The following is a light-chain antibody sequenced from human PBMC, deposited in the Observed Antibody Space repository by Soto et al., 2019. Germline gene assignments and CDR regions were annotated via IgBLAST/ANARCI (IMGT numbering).Light chain of an antibody. V-gene: IGKV3-15*01. CDR2: GAS. J-gene: IGKJ2*01. CDR3: QQYNNSYT. Sequence: EIVMTQSPVTLSVSPGERATLSCRASQSVSSNLAWYQQKPGQAPRLLIYGASTRATGIPARFSGSGSGTEFTLTISSLQSEDFAVYYCQQYNNSYTFGQGTKLEIK. CDR1: QSVSSN.